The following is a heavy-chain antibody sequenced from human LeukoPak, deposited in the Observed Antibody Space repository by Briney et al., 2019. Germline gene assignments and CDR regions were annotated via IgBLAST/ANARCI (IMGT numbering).Heavy chain of an antibody. CDR3: ARWNDFWSGYVDY. J-gene: IGHJ4*02. CDR2: IYYSGST. Sequence: SETLSLTCTVSGDSISSYYWSWIRQPPGKGLEWIGYIYYSGSTNYNPSLKSRVTISVDTSKNQFSLKLSSVTAADTAVYYCARWNDFWSGYVDYWGQGTLVTVSS. CDR1: GDSISSYY. V-gene: IGHV4-59*01. D-gene: IGHD3-3*01.